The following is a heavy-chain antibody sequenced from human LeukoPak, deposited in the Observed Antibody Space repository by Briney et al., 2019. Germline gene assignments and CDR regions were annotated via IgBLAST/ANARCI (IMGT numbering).Heavy chain of an antibody. J-gene: IGHJ4*02. CDR1: GFTFSDYY. CDR3: ARDLGQLTPSTFFDY. D-gene: IGHD6-6*01. V-gene: IGHV3-11*04. Sequence: GGSLRLSCAASGFTFSDYYMSWIRQAPGKGLVWVSYISSSGSTIYYADSVKGRFTISRDNAKNSLYLQMNSLRAEDTAVYYCARDLGQLTPSTFFDYWGQGTLVTVSS. CDR2: ISSSGSTI.